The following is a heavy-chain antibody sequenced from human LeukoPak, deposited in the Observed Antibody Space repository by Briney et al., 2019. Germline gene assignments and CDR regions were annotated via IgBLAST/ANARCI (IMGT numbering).Heavy chain of an antibody. Sequence: GGSLRLSCAASGFTFSGSAMHWVRQASGKGLEWVGRIRSKANSYATAYAASVKGRFTISRDDSKNTAYLQMNSLKTEDTSVYYCTRPKIVGAPQDVYYYYYYMDVWGKGTTVTVSS. J-gene: IGHJ6*03. CDR1: GFTFSGSA. D-gene: IGHD1-26*01. V-gene: IGHV3-73*01. CDR2: IRSKANSYAT. CDR3: TRPKIVGAPQDVYYYYYYMDV.